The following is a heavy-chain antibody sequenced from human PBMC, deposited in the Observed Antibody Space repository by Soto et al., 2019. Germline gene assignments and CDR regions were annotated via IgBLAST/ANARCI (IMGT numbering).Heavy chain of an antibody. CDR2: INPKTGDT. CDR3: ATGTNGTTGWYHP. V-gene: IGHV1-2*02. D-gene: IGHD1-1*01. Sequence: QEQLVQSGTEVKKPGASVTVSCKSSGYTFTDFYLHWLRQAPGQGLEWVGWINPKTGDTKSSQKFQGRVTLSRDTSVSTAYIDLTSLPSDDTAMYYWATGTNGTTGWYHPWGQGTRVTVSS. CDR1: GYTFTDFY. J-gene: IGHJ5*02.